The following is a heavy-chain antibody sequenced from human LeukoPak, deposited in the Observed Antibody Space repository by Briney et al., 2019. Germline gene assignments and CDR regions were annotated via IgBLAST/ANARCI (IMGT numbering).Heavy chain of an antibody. J-gene: IGHJ4*02. CDR3: AKDRAYCSGGSCYFHYFDY. D-gene: IGHD2-15*01. CDR2: IRYDGSKK. V-gene: IGHV3-30*02. Sequence: GGSLRLSCAASGFTFRSYGMHWVRQAPGKGLEWVTFIRYDGSKKYYADSVKGRFTISRDNSKNTLYLQMNSLRAEDTAVYYCAKDRAYCSGGSCYFHYFDYWGQGTLVTVSS. CDR1: GFTFRSYG.